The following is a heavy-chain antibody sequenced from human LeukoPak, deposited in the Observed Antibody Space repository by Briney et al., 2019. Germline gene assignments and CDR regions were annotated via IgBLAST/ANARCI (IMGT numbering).Heavy chain of an antibody. Sequence: PGGSLRLSCAAYGFIFSRYWMSWIRQAPGKGLEWVANINQDGSENYYVDSVKGRFTISRDNVKNSLYLQMNSLRAEDTAVYYCARASAGIAVVGRFDPWGQETLVTVSS. V-gene: IGHV3-7*01. CDR2: INQDGSEN. D-gene: IGHD6-19*01. CDR3: ARASAGIAVVGRFDP. J-gene: IGHJ5*02. CDR1: GFIFSRYW.